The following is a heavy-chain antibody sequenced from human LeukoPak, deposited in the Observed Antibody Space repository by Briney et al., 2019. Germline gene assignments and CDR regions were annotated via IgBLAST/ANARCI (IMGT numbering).Heavy chain of an antibody. V-gene: IGHV4-34*01. Sequence: RPSETLSLTCAVYGEPFNGYCWNWIRQSPGKGLEWIGEINHSGSTNYNPSLKSRVTISVDTSENQFSLKLSSVTAADTAVYYCARGSTGTVTPSLGMDVWGQGTTVTVSS. J-gene: IGHJ6*02. D-gene: IGHD4-17*01. CDR1: GEPFNGYC. CDR3: ARGSTGTVTPSLGMDV. CDR2: INHSGST.